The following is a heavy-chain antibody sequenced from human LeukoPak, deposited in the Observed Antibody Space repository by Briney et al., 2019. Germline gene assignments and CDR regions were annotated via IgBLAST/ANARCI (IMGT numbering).Heavy chain of an antibody. Sequence: GGSLRLSCAASGFTFSSYWMSWVRQAPGKGLEWVANIKQDGSEKYYVDSVKGRFTISRDNAKNSLYLQMNSLRAEDTAVYYCARDSYCSSTSCYRAYYYYMDVWGKGTTVTVSS. D-gene: IGHD2-2*01. CDR1: GFTFSSYW. V-gene: IGHV3-7*01. CDR3: ARDSYCSSTSCYRAYYYYMDV. CDR2: IKQDGSEK. J-gene: IGHJ6*03.